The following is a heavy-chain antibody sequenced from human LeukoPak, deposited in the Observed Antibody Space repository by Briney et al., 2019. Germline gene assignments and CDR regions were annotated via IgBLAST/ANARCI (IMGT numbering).Heavy chain of an antibody. CDR1: GVSFSGYY. J-gene: IGHJ4*02. D-gene: IGHD3-10*01. CDR3: ARQRITMVRGVIRSKYYFDY. Sequence: SETLSLTCAVYGVSFSGYYWSWIRQPPGKGLEWIGEINHSGSTNYNPSLKSRVTISVDTSKNQFSLKLSSVTAADTAVYYCARQRITMVRGVIRSKYYFDYWGQGTLVTVSS. V-gene: IGHV4-34*01. CDR2: INHSGST.